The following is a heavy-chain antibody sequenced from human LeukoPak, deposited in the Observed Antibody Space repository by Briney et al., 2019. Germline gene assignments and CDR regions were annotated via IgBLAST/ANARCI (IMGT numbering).Heavy chain of an antibody. CDR1: GGSISSGGYY. V-gene: IGHV4-30-2*01. J-gene: IGHJ4*02. D-gene: IGHD3-22*01. CDR3: GRVNYDSRCYSNRFVY. CDR2: IYHSGST. Sequence: SETLSLTCTVSGGSISSGGYYWSWIRQPPGKGLEWIGYIYHSGSTYYHPSLKSRVTISVERSKNQFSLKLSSVTVAATAVYYCGRVNYDSRCYSNRFVYWGQGTLVTVSS.